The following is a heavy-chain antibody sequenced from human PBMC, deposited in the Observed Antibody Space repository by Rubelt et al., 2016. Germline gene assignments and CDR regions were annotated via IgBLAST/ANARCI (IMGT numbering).Heavy chain of an antibody. CDR3: AADSGYGPSMDV. V-gene: IGHV1-24*01. CDR2: FDPEDGET. D-gene: IGHD5-12*01. J-gene: IGHJ6*02. Sequence: QAPGKGLEWMGGFDPEDGETIYAQKFQERVTITRDTSTSTAYMELSSLRSEDTAVYYCAADSGYGPSMDVWGQGTTVTVSS.